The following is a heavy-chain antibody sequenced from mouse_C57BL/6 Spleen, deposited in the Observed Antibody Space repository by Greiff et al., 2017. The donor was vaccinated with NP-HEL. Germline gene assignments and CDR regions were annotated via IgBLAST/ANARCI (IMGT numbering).Heavy chain of an antibody. CDR3: ATYYVNDYAMDY. CDR1: GYTFTSYW. D-gene: IGHD2-10*01. CDR2: IYPGSGST. J-gene: IGHJ4*01. V-gene: IGHV1-55*01. Sequence: VQLQQPGAELVKPGASVKMSCKASGYTFTSYWLTWVKQRPGQGLEWIGDIYPGSGSTNYNEKFKSKATLTVDTSSSTAYMQLSSLTSSDSAVYYCATYYVNDYAMDYWGQGTSGTVSS.